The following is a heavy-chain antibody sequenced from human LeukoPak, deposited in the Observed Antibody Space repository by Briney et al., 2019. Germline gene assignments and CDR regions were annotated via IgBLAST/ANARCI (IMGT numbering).Heavy chain of an antibody. CDR3: ARGPLMGGSSRKPRTWFDP. V-gene: IGHV1-2*02. CDR1: GYTFTGYY. D-gene: IGHD1-26*01. Sequence: ASVKVSCKASGYTFTGYYMHWVRQAPGQGLEWMGWINPNSGGTNYAQKFQGRVTMTRDTSISTAYMELSRLRSDDTAVYYCARGPLMGGSSRKPRTWFDPWGQGTLVTVSS. CDR2: INPNSGGT. J-gene: IGHJ5*02.